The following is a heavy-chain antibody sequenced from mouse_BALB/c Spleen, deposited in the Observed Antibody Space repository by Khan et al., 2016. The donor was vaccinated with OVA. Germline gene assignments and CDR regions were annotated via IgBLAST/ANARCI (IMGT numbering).Heavy chain of an antibody. CDR1: GYSFTAYY. J-gene: IGHJ3*02. V-gene: IGHV1-19*01. CDR2: MTPNTGNT. CDR3: TRGYDCFTQ. Sequence: VLLKQPGPHLVKPGASVKMSCKASGYSFTAYYINCVKLSQGQSLESIGRMTPNTGNTHYNHQFNDYALLFVYTSSSTAYMALRSLTSEYSAVYYCTRGYDCFTQWGQGTLVTVSA. D-gene: IGHD2-2*01.